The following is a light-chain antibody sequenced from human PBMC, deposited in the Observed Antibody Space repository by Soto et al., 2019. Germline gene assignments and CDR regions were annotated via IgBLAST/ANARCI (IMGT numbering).Light chain of an antibody. Sequence: QSALTQPRSVSGSLGQSVTISCTGTSSDVGTYNYVSWYQQHPGKAPKVMIYDVIERPSGVPDRFSGSKSGNTASLTISGLQAEDEADYYCCSYAGSPRYVLGTGTKLTVL. J-gene: IGLJ1*01. V-gene: IGLV2-11*01. CDR1: SSDVGTYNY. CDR3: CSYAGSPRYV. CDR2: DVI.